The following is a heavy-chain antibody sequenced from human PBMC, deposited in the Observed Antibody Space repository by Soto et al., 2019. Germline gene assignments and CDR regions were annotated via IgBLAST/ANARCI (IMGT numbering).Heavy chain of an antibody. J-gene: IGHJ5*02. CDR1: GGSISSYY. D-gene: IGHD6-6*01. CDR2: IYYSGST. CDR3: ARLIAARVSWFDP. V-gene: IGHV4-59*01. Sequence: QVQLQESGPGLVKPSETLSLTRTVSGGSISSYYWSWIRQPPGKGLEWIGYIYYSGSTNYNPSLKSRVTISVDTSKNQFSLKLSSVTAADTAVYYCARLIAARVSWFDPWGQGTLVTVSS.